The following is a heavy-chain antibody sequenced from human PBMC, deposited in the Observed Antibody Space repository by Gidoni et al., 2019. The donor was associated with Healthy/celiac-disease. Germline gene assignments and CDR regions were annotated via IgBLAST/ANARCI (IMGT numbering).Heavy chain of an antibody. CDR2: ISGSGGST. CDR3: AKASFTMIVVANAFDI. Sequence: EVQLLESGGGLVQPGGSLRISCAASGFTFSSYAMSWVRQAPGQGLEWVSAISGSGGSTYYADSVKGRFTISRDYSKNTLYLQMNSLSAEDTAVYYCAKASFTMIVVANAFDIWGQGTMVTVSS. CDR1: GFTFSSYA. D-gene: IGHD3-22*01. J-gene: IGHJ3*02. V-gene: IGHV3-23*01.